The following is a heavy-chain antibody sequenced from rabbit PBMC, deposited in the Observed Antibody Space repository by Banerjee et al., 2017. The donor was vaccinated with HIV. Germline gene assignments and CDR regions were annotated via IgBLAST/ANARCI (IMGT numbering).Heavy chain of an antibody. CDR2: IDPVFSST. J-gene: IGHJ4*01. V-gene: IGHV1S47*01. CDR3: ARDSSGWGFNL. D-gene: IGHD4-1*01. Sequence: QEQLVESGGGLVQPGGSLKLSCVASGFDFSSYGVGWVRQAPGKGLEWIGYIDPVFSSTYYARRVNGRFTISSHNAQNTLYLQLNSLTAADTATYFCARDSSGWGFNLWGPGTLVTVS. CDR1: GFDFSSYG.